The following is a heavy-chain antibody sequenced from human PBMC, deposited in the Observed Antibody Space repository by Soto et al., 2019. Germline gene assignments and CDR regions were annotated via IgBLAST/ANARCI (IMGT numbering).Heavy chain of an antibody. D-gene: IGHD2-15*01. CDR3: ARLAGYCSGGSCYRHLDY. V-gene: IGHV1-18*01. CDR1: GYTFTSYG. J-gene: IGHJ4*02. CDR2: ISAYNGNT. Sequence: ASVKVSCKASGYTFTSYGISWVRQAPGQGLEWMGWISAYNGNTNYAQKLQGRVTMTTDTSTSTAYMELRSLRSDDTAVYYCARLAGYCSGGSCYRHLDYWGQGTLVTVSS.